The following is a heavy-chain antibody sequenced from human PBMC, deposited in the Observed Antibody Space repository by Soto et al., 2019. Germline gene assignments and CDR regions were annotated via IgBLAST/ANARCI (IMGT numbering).Heavy chain of an antibody. CDR3: ARGSSIVGATTGAFDI. J-gene: IGHJ3*02. D-gene: IGHD1-26*01. CDR1: GYTFTSYG. Sequence: QVQLVQSGAEVKKPGASVKVSCKASGYTFTSYGISWVRQAPGQGLEWMGWISAYNGNTNYAQKLQGRVTMTTDTSTRTAYMGLRSLRSDDTAVYYCARGSSIVGATTGAFDIWGQGTMVTVSS. V-gene: IGHV1-18*01. CDR2: ISAYNGNT.